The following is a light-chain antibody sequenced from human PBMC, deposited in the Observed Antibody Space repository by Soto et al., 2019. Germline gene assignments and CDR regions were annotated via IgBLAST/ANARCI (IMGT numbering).Light chain of an antibody. V-gene: IGKV2-30*01. CDR2: EVS. CDR3: MQGTHCPIT. CDR1: QSLLYSDGNTY. J-gene: IGKJ5*01. Sequence: DVVMTQSPLSLPVTLGQPASFSCRSSQSLLYSDGNTYLTWFQQRPGQSPRRLIYEVSTRDYGVPDRFSGGGSGNDFKLKISRVEAEDVGVYSCMQGTHCPITFGQGTRLEIK.